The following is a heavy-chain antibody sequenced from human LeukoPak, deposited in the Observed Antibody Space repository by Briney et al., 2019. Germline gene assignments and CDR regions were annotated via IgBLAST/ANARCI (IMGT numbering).Heavy chain of an antibody. D-gene: IGHD3-16*01. CDR2: IYYSGST. V-gene: IGHV4-39*01. CDR1: GGSISSSSYY. CDR3: ARLRGRCYDY. Sequence: SETLSLTRTVSGGSISSSSYYWGWIRQPPGKGLEWIGSIYYSGSTYYNPSLKSRVTISVDTSKNQFSLKLSSVTAADTAVYYCARLRGRCYDYWGQGTLVTVSS. J-gene: IGHJ4*02.